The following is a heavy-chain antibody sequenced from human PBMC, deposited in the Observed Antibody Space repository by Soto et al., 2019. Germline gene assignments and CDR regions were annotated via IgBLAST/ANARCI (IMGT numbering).Heavy chain of an antibody. Sequence: SETLSLTCAVSGASISSGGYSWSWIRQPPGKGLEWVGYIYHSETTSYNPSLKSRVTISVDKSTNQFSLKLSSVTAADTAVYYCAREGCSGGSCSYDYWGHGILVTVSS. CDR3: AREGCSGGSCSYDY. CDR2: IYHSETT. V-gene: IGHV4-30-2*01. CDR1: GASISSGGYS. J-gene: IGHJ4*01. D-gene: IGHD2-15*01.